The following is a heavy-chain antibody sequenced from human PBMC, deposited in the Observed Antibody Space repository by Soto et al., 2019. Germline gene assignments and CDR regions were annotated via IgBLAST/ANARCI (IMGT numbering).Heavy chain of an antibody. D-gene: IGHD3-3*01. CDR1: GGSFSGYY. CDR2: INHSGST. Sequence: SETLSLTCAVYGGSFSGYYWSWIRQPPGKGLEWIEEINHSGSTNYNPSLKSRVTISVDTSKNQFSLKLSSVTAADTAVYYCARRGGTYYDFWSGYSNFDYWGQGTLVTVSS. J-gene: IGHJ4*02. V-gene: IGHV4-34*01. CDR3: ARRGGTYYDFWSGYSNFDY.